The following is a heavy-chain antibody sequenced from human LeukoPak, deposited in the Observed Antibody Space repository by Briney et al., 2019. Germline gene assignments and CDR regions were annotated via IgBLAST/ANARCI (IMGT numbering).Heavy chain of an antibody. CDR3: ARDPSFNYYGSGSGWFDP. CDR2: INPSGGST. J-gene: IGHJ5*02. V-gene: IGHV1-46*01. Sequence: ASVKVSCKASGYTFTSYYMHWVRQAPGQGLEWMGIINPSGGSTSYAQKFQGRVTMTRDMSTSTVYMELSRLRSDDTAVYYCARDPSFNYYGSGSGWFDPWGQGTLVTVSS. D-gene: IGHD3-10*01. CDR1: GYTFTSYY.